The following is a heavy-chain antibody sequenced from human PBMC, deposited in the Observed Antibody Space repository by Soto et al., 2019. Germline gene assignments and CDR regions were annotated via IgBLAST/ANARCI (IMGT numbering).Heavy chain of an antibody. J-gene: IGHJ6*02. CDR2: VHHSWGS. CDR1: GGSISSYY. D-gene: IGHD3-10*01. Sequence: QVQLQESGPGLVKPSETLSLSCTVSGGSISSYYWSWFRQSPGKRMEWIGYVHHSWGSSYNPSLQGRVPISRYTSKSQSSLKLTSVTATDTAVYYCARQGFGPLHGLVDVWGQGTTVTVSS. CDR3: ARQGFGPLHGLVDV. V-gene: IGHV4-59*08.